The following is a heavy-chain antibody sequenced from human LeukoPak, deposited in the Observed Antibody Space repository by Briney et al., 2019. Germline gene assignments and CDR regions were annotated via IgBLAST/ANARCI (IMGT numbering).Heavy chain of an antibody. Sequence: ASVKVSCKASGYTFTSYDINWVRQATGQGLEWMGWMNPNSGNTGYAQKFQGRVTITRNTSISTAYMELSSLRSEDTAVYYCARAPSYYDFWSGYGYYYYYMDVWGKGTTVTVSS. CDR1: GYTFTSYD. CDR3: ARAPSYYDFWSGYGYYYYYMDV. J-gene: IGHJ6*03. V-gene: IGHV1-8*03. D-gene: IGHD3-3*01. CDR2: MNPNSGNT.